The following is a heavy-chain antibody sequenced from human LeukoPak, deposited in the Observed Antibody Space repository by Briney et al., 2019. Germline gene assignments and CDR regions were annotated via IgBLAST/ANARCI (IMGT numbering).Heavy chain of an antibody. D-gene: IGHD3-3*01. CDR3: ARGRITIFGVEKTYYFDY. V-gene: IGHV1-69*05. Sequence: SVKVSCKASGGTFSSYAISWVRQAPGQGLEWMGRIIPIFGTANYAQKFQGRVTITTDESTSTAYMELNSLRSEDTAVYYCARGRITIFGVEKTYYFDYWGQGTLVTVSS. CDR2: IIPIFGTA. J-gene: IGHJ4*02. CDR1: GGTFSSYA.